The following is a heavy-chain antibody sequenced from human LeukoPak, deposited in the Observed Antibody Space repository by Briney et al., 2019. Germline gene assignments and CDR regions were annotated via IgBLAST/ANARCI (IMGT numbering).Heavy chain of an antibody. Sequence: PSETLSLTCTVSGYSISSGYYWGWIRQPPGKGLEWIGSIYHSGSTYYNPSLKSRVTISVDTSKNQFSLKLSSVTAPDTAVYYCARGLTMITFGGVIVIDAFDIWGQGTMVTVSS. J-gene: IGHJ3*02. CDR3: ARGLTMITFGGVIVIDAFDI. V-gene: IGHV4-38-2*02. CDR1: GYSISSGYY. CDR2: IYHSGST. D-gene: IGHD3-16*02.